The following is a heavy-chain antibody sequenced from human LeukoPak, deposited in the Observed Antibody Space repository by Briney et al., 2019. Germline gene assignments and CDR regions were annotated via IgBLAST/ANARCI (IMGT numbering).Heavy chain of an antibody. CDR1: QFTFSHYG. D-gene: IGHD4-11*01. CDR2: IWNGGSSQ. CDR3: AKDAQRGFDYSNSLEY. J-gene: IGHJ4*02. Sequence: GRSLTLSCVASQFTFSHYGMHWVRQAPGKGLEGVTVIWNGGSSQYYADSVKGRFTISRDNFQNTVYLQMNSLRAEDTAVYYCAKDAQRGFDYSNSLEYWGQGTLVTVSS. V-gene: IGHV3-33*06.